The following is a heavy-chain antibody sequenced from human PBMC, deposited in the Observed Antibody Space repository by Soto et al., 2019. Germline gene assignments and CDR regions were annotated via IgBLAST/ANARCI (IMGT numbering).Heavy chain of an antibody. CDR2: IYYSGST. D-gene: IGHD3-22*01. CDR3: ARTSLGGNSSGYYQTLDY. Sequence: PSETLSLTCTVSGGSISIGGYYWSWMRQHPGKGLEWIGYIYYSGSTYYNPSLKSRVTISVDTSKNQFSLKLSSVTAADTAVYYCARTSLGGNSSGYYQTLDYWGQGTLVTVSS. J-gene: IGHJ4*02. CDR1: GGSISIGGYY. V-gene: IGHV4-31*03.